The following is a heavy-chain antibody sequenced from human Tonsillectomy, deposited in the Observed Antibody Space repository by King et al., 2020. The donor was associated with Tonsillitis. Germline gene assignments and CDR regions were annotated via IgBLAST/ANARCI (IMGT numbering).Heavy chain of an antibody. CDR1: GGSISSRSYS. CDR2: IYYSGST. CDR3: ARLGAISSAWGPFFDY. D-gene: IGHD6-19*01. V-gene: IGHV4-39*01. J-gene: IGHJ4*02. Sequence: QLQESGPGLVKPSETLSLTCTVSGGSISSRSYSWGWIRQAPGKGLEWIGNIYYSGSTYYKPSLKSRVTISVDTSKNQFSLKLSSVTAADTAVYYCARLGAISSAWGPFFDYWGQGTLVTVSS.